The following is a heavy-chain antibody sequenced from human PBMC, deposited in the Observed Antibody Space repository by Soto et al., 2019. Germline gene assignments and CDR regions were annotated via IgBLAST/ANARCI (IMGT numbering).Heavy chain of an antibody. V-gene: IGHV5-51*01. CDR1: GYSFTSYW. Sequence: PGESLKISCKGSGYSFTSYWIGWVRQMPGKGLEWMGIIYPGDSDTRYSPSFQGQVTISADKSTSTAYMELSSLRSEDTAVYYCARDPSNTIFGVGSAAYYYYMDVWGKGTTVTVSS. CDR2: IYPGDSDT. D-gene: IGHD3-3*01. J-gene: IGHJ6*03. CDR3: ARDPSNTIFGVGSAAYYYYMDV.